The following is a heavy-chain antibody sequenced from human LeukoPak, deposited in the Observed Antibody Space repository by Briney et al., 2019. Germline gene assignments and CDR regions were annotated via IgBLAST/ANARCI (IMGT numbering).Heavy chain of an antibody. Sequence: PSETLSLTCTVSGGSISSYYWSWIRQPPGKGLEWIGYIYYSGSTNYNPSLKSRVTISVDTSKNQFSLKLSSVTAADTAVYYCAGGRKTGDRLFDYWAREPWSPSPQ. CDR1: GGSISSYY. D-gene: IGHD7-27*01. V-gene: IGHV4-59*01. J-gene: IGHJ4*02. CDR2: IYYSGST. CDR3: AGGRKTGDRLFDY.